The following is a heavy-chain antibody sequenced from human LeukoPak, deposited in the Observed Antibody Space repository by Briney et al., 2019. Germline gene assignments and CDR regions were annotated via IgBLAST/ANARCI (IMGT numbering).Heavy chain of an antibody. J-gene: IGHJ3*02. V-gene: IGHV3-73*01. D-gene: IGHD3-3*01. CDR3: SRIIWDFWSGRDAFDI. CDR2: IKSKPNSYAT. Sequence: PGGALKLSCGASGFTFSGSAMHWVRQASGKGLEWVGRIKSKPNSYATTYAASVKGRFTISRDDSKNTAYLQMNSLKTEDTAVYYCSRIIWDFWSGRDAFDIWGQGTMVTVSS. CDR1: GFTFSGSA.